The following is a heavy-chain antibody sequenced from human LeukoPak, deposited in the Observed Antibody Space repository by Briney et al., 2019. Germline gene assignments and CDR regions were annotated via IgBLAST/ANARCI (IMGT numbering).Heavy chain of an antibody. J-gene: IGHJ4*02. CDR3: AKDQGQAVVPRRFDY. CDR2: SYYSGGNT. CDR1: GFSFSTHA. D-gene: IGHD2-15*01. Sequence: PGGSLRLSCAASGFSFSTHAMSWVRQAPGKGLEWVSTSYYSGGNTYSADSVKGRFTISRDNAKNTLYLQMNSLRAEDTAVYYCAKDQGQAVVPRRFDYWGQGTLVTVSS. V-gene: IGHV3-23*01.